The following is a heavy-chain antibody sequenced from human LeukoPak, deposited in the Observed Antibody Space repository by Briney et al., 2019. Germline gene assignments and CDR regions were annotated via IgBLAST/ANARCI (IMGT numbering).Heavy chain of an antibody. D-gene: IGHD6-19*01. Sequence: SETLSLTCTVSGGSISSSSYYWGWIRQPPGKGLEWIGSIYYSGSTYYNPSLKSRVTISVDTSKNQFSLKLSSVTAADTAVYYCARGIGWLPDYWGQGTLVSVSS. CDR2: IYYSGST. CDR1: GGSISSSSYY. CDR3: ARGIGWLPDY. J-gene: IGHJ4*02. V-gene: IGHV4-39*01.